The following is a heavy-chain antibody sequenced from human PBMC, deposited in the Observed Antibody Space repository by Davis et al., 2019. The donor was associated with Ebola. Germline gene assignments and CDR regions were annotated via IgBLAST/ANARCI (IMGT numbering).Heavy chain of an antibody. CDR2: ISSSSSYI. J-gene: IGHJ6*02. CDR3: ARVLVDTAMVYYYYGMDV. D-gene: IGHD5-18*01. CDR1: GFTFSSYS. Sequence: GESLKISCAASGFTFSSYSMNWVRQAPGKGLEWVSSISSSSSYIYYADSVKGRFTISRDNAKNSLYLQMNSLRAEDTAVYYCARVLVDTAMVYYYYGMDVWGQGTTVTVSS. V-gene: IGHV3-21*04.